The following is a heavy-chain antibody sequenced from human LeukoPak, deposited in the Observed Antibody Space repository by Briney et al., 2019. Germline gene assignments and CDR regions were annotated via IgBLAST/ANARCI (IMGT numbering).Heavy chain of an antibody. CDR1: GFTFSRYA. CDR2: ISGSGDTS. Sequence: GGSLRLSCAASGFTFSRYAMTWVRQAPGKGLEWVSTISGSGDTSYYADSVKGRFTISRDKSKNTLYLQMNSLRADDTALYYCAKAHGPVAVPGAFDIWGQGTVVTVSS. V-gene: IGHV3-23*01. J-gene: IGHJ3*02. CDR3: AKAHGPVAVPGAFDI. D-gene: IGHD2-15*01.